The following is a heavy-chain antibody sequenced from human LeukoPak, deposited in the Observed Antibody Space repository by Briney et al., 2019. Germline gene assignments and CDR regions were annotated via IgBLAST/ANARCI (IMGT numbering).Heavy chain of an antibody. V-gene: IGHV4-59*11. D-gene: IGHD4-17*01. J-gene: IGHJ4*02. Sequence: SETLSLTWTVSGGSISPHYWTWIRQTPGKGLECIGYVYYNGLTSYNASLRRRLILSVDTARNQVSLKLTSVTAADTAVYYCTRERSTVTFDYWGQGALVTVSS. CDR2: VYYNGLT. CDR1: GGSISPHY. CDR3: TRERSTVTFDY.